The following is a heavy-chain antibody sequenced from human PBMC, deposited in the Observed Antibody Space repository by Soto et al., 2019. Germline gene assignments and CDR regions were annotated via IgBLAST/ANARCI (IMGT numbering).Heavy chain of an antibody. CDR2: MNADSGNT. Sequence: QVQLVQSGAEVKKPGASVKVSCKASGYTFTSYDINWVRQATGPGLEWMGWMNADSGNTGYAQKCQGRVTMTRNTAISTAYMELSSLRSEATAVSYCARETAGYVRYWGQGTLVTVSS. CDR1: GYTFTSYD. V-gene: IGHV1-8*01. J-gene: IGHJ4*02. D-gene: IGHD5-12*01. CDR3: ARETAGYVRY.